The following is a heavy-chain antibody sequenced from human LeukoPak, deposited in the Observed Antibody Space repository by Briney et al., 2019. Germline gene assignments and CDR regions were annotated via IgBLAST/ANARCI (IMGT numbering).Heavy chain of an antibody. CDR2: TSSSDAGT. CDR3: AKGGYCSGGSCYYYYYYMDV. CDR1: GFTLSSYA. J-gene: IGHJ6*03. V-gene: IGHV3-23*01. D-gene: IGHD2-15*01. Sequence: GGSLRLSCAASGFTLSSYAMSWVRQAPGKGLEWVSATSSSDAGTYYAESVRGRFTISRDNSKNTLYLQMNSLRAEDTAVYYCAKGGYCSGGSCYYYYYYMDVWGKGTTVTISS.